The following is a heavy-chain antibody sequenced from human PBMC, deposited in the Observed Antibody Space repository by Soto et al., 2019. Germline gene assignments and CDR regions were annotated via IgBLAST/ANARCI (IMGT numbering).Heavy chain of an antibody. V-gene: IGHV3-30*03. Sequence: QVQLVESGGGVVQPGRSLRLSCAVSGFIFSNYGMHWVRQAPGKGLEWVAVISDDGSNKYYADSVKGRFAISRDSPKNPLYLQMNRLRGEDTAVYYCARPRQPYYYSFGMDVWGQGTTVTVSS. CDR1: GFIFSNYG. CDR2: ISDDGSNK. J-gene: IGHJ6*02. CDR3: ARPRQPYYYSFGMDV. D-gene: IGHD2-2*01.